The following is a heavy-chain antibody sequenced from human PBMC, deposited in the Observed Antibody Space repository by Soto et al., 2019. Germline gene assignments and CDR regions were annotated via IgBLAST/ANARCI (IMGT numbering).Heavy chain of an antibody. Sequence: LRLSCAASGFSFNNYGMHWVRQAPGKGLEWVAVIWYDGSNKYYADSVKGRFTIFRDNSKNTVDLQMSSLRAEDTAVYYCAREGMSLSFSRGHKDLGFWGQGTLVTVSS. CDR2: IWYDGSNK. CDR3: AREGMSLSFSRGHKDLGF. D-gene: IGHD3-10*01. CDR1: GFSFNNYG. V-gene: IGHV3-33*01. J-gene: IGHJ4*02.